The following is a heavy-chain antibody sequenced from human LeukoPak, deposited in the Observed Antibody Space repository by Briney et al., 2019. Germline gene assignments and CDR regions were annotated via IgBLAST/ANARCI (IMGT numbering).Heavy chain of an antibody. CDR1: GFTVSNNY. CDR2: IYSGGST. D-gene: IGHD3-10*01. V-gene: IGHV3-66*01. J-gene: IGHJ4*02. Sequence: PGGSLRLSSAASGFTVSNNYMSRVRQAPGKGLEWVSVIYSGGSTYYADSVKGRFTISRDNSKTSLYVQMNSLRAEDTAVYYCVRRPWGSGTLYWGQGTLVTVSS. CDR3: VRRPWGSGTLY.